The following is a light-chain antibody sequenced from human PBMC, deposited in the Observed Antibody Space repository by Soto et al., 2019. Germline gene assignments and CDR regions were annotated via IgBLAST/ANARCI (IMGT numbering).Light chain of an antibody. CDR1: SSDVGGYNY. J-gene: IGLJ1*01. V-gene: IGLV2-14*01. CDR2: DDS. CDR3: SSYTSSSTYV. Sequence: QSALTQPASVSGSPGQSITISCTGTSSDVGGYNYVSWYQQHPGKAPKLMIYDDSNRPSGVSNRFSGSKSGNTASLTISGLQAEDEADYYCSSYTSSSTYVFGTGPKLTAL.